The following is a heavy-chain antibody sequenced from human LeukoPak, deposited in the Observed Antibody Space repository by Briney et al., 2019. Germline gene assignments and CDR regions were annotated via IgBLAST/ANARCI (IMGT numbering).Heavy chain of an antibody. Sequence: PGGSLRLSCEASGFNFSDYYMSWIRQAPGKGLEWLSYISTSSNTIYYAESVKGRFTISRDNSKNTLYLQMNSLRTEDTAAYYWGSPYGDYVEGDQWGQGTLVTVSS. D-gene: IGHD4-17*01. J-gene: IGHJ4*02. V-gene: IGHV3-11*04. CDR2: ISTSSNTI. CDR1: GFNFSDYY. CDR3: GSPYGDYVEGDQ.